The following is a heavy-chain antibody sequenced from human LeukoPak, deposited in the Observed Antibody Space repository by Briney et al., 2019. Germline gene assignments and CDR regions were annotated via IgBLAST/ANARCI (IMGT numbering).Heavy chain of an antibody. D-gene: IGHD2-21*02. CDR3: ARAEVTSEYFQH. CDR1: GGSISSGSYY. J-gene: IGHJ1*01. Sequence: PSETLSLTCTVSGGSISSGSYYWSWIQQPAGKGLEWIGRIYTSGSTNYNPSLKSRVTISVDTSKNQFSLKLSSVTAADTAVYYCARAEVTSEYFQHWGQGTLVTVSS. CDR2: IYTSGST. V-gene: IGHV4-61*02.